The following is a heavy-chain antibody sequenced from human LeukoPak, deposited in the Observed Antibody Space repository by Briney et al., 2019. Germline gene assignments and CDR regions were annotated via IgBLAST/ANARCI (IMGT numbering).Heavy chain of an antibody. Sequence: VASVKVSCKVSGYTLTELSMHWVRQAPGKGLEWMGGFDPEDGETIYAQKFQGRVTMTEDTSTDTAYMELSSLRSDDTAVYYCARDKKGRWELLKPFDYWGQGTLVTVSS. V-gene: IGHV1-24*01. CDR3: ARDKKGRWELLKPFDY. CDR1: GYTLTELS. D-gene: IGHD1-26*01. J-gene: IGHJ4*02. CDR2: FDPEDGET.